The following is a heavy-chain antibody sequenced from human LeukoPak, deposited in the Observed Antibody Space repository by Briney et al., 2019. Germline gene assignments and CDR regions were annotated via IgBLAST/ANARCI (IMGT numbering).Heavy chain of an antibody. V-gene: IGHV4-34*01. D-gene: IGHD3-22*01. Sequence: SETLSLTCAVYGGSFSGYYWSWIRQPPGKGLEWIGEINHSGSTNYNPSLKSRVTISVDTSKNQFSLKLSSVTAADTAVYYCARCHYYDSSGFLDYWGQGTLVTVSS. CDR1: GGSFSGYY. J-gene: IGHJ4*02. CDR2: INHSGST. CDR3: ARCHYYDSSGFLDY.